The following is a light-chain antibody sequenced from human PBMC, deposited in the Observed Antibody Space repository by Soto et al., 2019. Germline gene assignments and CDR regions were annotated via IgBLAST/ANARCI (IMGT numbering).Light chain of an antibody. CDR3: QQFIDGWT. V-gene: IGKV1-5*01. Sequence: IQMTQSPSTLSASIGDRVTITCRASQSINNRLAWYQQMPGKAPNLLIYDASTLESGVPSRFRGSGSETDFTLTISGLQPDDFATYYCQQFIDGWTFGQETKVDIK. J-gene: IGKJ1*01. CDR2: DAS. CDR1: QSINNR.